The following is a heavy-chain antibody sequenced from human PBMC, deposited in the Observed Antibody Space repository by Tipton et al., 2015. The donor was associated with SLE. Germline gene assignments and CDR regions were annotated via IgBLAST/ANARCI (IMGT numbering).Heavy chain of an antibody. CDR1: GGSFSGYY. J-gene: IGHJ6*03. CDR2: INHSGST. D-gene: IGHD3-3*01. V-gene: IGHV4-34*01. CDR3: ARAITIFGVAHWDYYYYYMDV. Sequence: LRLSCAVYGGSFSGYYWSWIRQPPGKGLEWIGEINHSGSTNYNPSLKSRVTISVDTSKNQFSLKLNSVTAADTAVYYCARAITIFGVAHWDYYYYYMDVWGKGTTVTVSS.